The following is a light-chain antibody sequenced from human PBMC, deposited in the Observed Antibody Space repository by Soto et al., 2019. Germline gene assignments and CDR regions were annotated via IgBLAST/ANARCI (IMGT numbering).Light chain of an antibody. CDR2: ATS. CDR3: QQRSSWPFT. J-gene: IGKJ3*01. V-gene: IGKV3-11*01. Sequence: EVVLTQSPATLSSSPGEGATLSCRASQSIGTYLAWYQQKPGQAPRLLIYATSNRATGIPARFSGSGSGTDFTLTISSLEPEDFAVYYCQQRSSWPFTFGPGTKVDIK. CDR1: QSIGTY.